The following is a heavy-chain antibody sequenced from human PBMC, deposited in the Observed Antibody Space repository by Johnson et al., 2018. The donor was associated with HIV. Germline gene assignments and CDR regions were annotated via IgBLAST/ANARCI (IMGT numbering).Heavy chain of an antibody. CDR1: GFTFSSYW. V-gene: IGHV3-23*04. D-gene: IGHD1-26*01. Sequence: VQLVESGGGLVQPGGSLRLSCAASGFTFSSYWMSWVRQAPGKGLEWVSAISGSGGTTYYADSVQGRFTISRDNSKNTLYLQMNSLRAEDTAEYYCAAPSLGGATFDAFDIWGQGTMVTVSS. J-gene: IGHJ3*02. CDR3: AAPSLGGATFDAFDI. CDR2: ISGSGGTT.